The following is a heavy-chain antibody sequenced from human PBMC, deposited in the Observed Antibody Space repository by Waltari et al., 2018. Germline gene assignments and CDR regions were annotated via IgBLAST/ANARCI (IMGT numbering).Heavy chain of an antibody. V-gene: IGHV4-4*07. D-gene: IGHD1-26*01. CDR3: ARDRGGATNIGWFDP. J-gene: IGHJ5*02. CDR2: IYTSGST. Sequence: QVQLQESGPGLVKPSETLSLTCTVSGGSISSYYWSWIRQPAGKGLEWIGRIYTSGSTNSTPSLKGRVTMSVDTSKNQFSLKLSSVTAADTAVYYCARDRGGATNIGWFDPWGQGTLVTVSS. CDR1: GGSISSYY.